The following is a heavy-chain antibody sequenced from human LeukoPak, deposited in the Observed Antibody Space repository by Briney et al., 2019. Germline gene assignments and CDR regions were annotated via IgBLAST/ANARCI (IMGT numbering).Heavy chain of an antibody. CDR3: AKEWEACCGGDCYSFFDS. D-gene: IGHD2-21*01. CDR2: IRYDGSNK. Sequence: PGGSLRLSCAASGFTFSSYGMHWVRQAPGKGLEWVAFIRYDGSNKYYGDSVKGRFTISRDNSQNTLYLQMNSLRAEDTAVYYCAKEWEACCGGDCYSFFDSWGQGTLVTVSS. V-gene: IGHV3-30*02. J-gene: IGHJ4*02. CDR1: GFTFSSYG.